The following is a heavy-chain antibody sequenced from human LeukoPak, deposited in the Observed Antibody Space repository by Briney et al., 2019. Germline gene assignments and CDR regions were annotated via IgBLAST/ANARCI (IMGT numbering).Heavy chain of an antibody. J-gene: IGHJ4*02. V-gene: IGHV4-34*01. D-gene: IGHD3-9*01. CDR1: GGSFSGYY. Sequence: SETLSLTCAVYGGSFSGYYWSWIRQPPGKGLEWIGEINHSGSTNYNPSLKSRVTISVDTSKNQFSLKLSSVTAADTSVYYCARLRGLRYFDWSYHYWGQGTLVTVSS. CDR3: ARLRGLRYFDWSYHY. CDR2: INHSGST.